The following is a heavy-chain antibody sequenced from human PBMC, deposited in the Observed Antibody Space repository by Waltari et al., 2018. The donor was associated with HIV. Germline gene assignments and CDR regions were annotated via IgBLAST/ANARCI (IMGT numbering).Heavy chain of an antibody. J-gene: IGHJ6*02. CDR3: ARVPDRSGYQRYAMDV. CDR2: IIPLFGEA. CDR1: GGPVSRPV. Sequence: QVQLVQSGAEVKKPGSSVKVSCKASGGPVSRPVISWVRQAPGQGLEWMGAIIPLFGEANYAQKFQGRLTITADESTSTAYMELSSLRSEDTAVYYCARVPDRSGYQRYAMDVWGQGTTVTVS. V-gene: IGHV1-69*01. D-gene: IGHD3-22*01.